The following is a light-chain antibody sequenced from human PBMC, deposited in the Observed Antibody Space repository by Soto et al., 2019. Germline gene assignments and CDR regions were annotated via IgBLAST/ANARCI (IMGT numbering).Light chain of an antibody. CDR3: QKYSSVPV. J-gene: IGKJ3*01. CDR1: QDIRNF. V-gene: IGKV1-27*01. CDR2: AAS. Sequence: DIQMTQSPTSLYASVGDRVTITCRASQDIRNFVAWYQQKPGKAPKLLIYAASTLQSGVPSRFSGSASGTDFTLTINSLQPEDVATYFCQKYSSVPVFGPGTKVEIK.